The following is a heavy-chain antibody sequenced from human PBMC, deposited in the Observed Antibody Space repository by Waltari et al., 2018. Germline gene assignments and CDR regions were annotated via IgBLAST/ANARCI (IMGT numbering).Heavy chain of an antibody. CDR2: INKEGTYT. CDR3: GGGGLDGAAY. D-gene: IGHD3-16*01. J-gene: IGHJ4*02. CDR1: GFTFNTFW. V-gene: IGHV3-74*01. Sequence: VQLMESGGDLVQPGGSLRLSCVVSGFTFNTFWMNWVRQAPGKGLVWVSRINKEGTYTTYADSVKGRFTVSRDNAKNTLYLQMNSLRVEDTAVYYCGGGGLDGAAYWGQGTLVNVSS.